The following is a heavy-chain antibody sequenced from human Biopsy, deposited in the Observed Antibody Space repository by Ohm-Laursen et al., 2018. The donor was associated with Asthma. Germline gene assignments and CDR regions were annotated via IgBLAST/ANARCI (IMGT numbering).Heavy chain of an antibody. J-gene: IGHJ4*02. CDR2: ILFDGRKI. CDR1: GFNFHNYG. D-gene: IGHD6-13*01. Sequence: SLRLSCSATGFNFHNYGMNWVRRAPGKGLEWVAQILFDGRKINYPDSVKGRFTISRDNSKNMVYLQMNSLRPEDTAVYYCAKDRVAGRSYYFDYWGRGSLVSVSS. CDR3: AKDRVAGRSYYFDY. V-gene: IGHV3-30*18.